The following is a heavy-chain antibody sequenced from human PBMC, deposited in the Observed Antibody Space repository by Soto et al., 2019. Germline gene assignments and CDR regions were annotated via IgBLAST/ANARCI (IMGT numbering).Heavy chain of an antibody. CDR3: AGDFYYNMDV. J-gene: IGHJ6*02. CDR2: IRSKPHNYAT. Sequence: EVQLVESGGGLVHPGGSLKLSCAASGFPFNGSAMHWVRQASGKGLEWVGRIRSKPHNYATAYAASLKGRFTISRDDSKNTAYLQMHSLKTEDTAVYYCAGDFYYNMDVWGQGTTVTVSS. CDR1: GFPFNGSA. V-gene: IGHV3-73*02.